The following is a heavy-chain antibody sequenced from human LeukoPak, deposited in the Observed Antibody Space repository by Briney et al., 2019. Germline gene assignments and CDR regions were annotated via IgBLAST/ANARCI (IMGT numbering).Heavy chain of an antibody. CDR3: ARGMGGSEILTGFSFQYGMDV. CDR2: ISSSSSYI. Sequence: NAGRSLRLSCAASGFTFSNYAMTWVRPAPGKGLEWVSSISSSSSYIYYADSVKGRFTISRDNAKNSLYLQMNSLRAEDTAVYYCARGMGGSEILTGFSFQYGMDVWGQGTTVTVSS. V-gene: IGHV3-21*01. D-gene: IGHD3-9*01. CDR1: GFTFSNYA. J-gene: IGHJ6*02.